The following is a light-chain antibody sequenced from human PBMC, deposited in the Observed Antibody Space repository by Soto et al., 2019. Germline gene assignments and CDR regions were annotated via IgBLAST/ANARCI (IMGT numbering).Light chain of an antibody. J-gene: IGLJ2*01. CDR1: SGHSNYA. Sequence: QPVLTQSPSASASLGASVKLTCTLSSGHSNYAIAWHQQQPEKGPRYLMKLNSDGNHSKGDGIPDRFSGSSSGAERYLTISSLQSEDEADYYCQTWGTGIHPVVFSGGTKLTVL. CDR3: QTWGTGIHPVV. V-gene: IGLV4-69*01. CDR2: LNSDGNH.